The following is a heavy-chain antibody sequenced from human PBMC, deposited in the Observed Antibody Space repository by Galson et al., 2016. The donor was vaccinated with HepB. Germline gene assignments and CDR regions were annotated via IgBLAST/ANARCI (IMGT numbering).Heavy chain of an antibody. CDR2: ISVDTGHT. CDR3: VRYGSIHCMAF. V-gene: IGHV1-18*04. D-gene: IGHD3-10*01. Sequence: SVKVSCKASGYTFTSYGITWVRQAPGQGLEWMGWISVDTGHTGYGQKVQGRVTLTTDTSTSTAYMELTSLRPDDTAMYYCVRYGSIHCMAFWGQGTLITVSS. J-gene: IGHJ4*02. CDR1: GYTFTSYG.